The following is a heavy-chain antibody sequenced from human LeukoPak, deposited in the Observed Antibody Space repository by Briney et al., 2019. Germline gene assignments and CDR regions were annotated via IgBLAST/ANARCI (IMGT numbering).Heavy chain of an antibody. Sequence: GGSLRLSCTASGFSFSGHWMQWARQLPGKGLVWVSRISPTGSTTSYADSVKGRFTVSRDNAKNTLYLQVNNLRAEDTAVYYCARGPNSNWSGLDFWGQGTLLTVSS. J-gene: IGHJ4*02. CDR1: GFSFSGHW. D-gene: IGHD6-6*01. CDR2: ISPTGSTT. V-gene: IGHV3-74*01. CDR3: ARGPNSNWSGLDF.